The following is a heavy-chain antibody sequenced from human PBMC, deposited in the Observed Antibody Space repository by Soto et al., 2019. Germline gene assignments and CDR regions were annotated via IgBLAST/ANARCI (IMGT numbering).Heavy chain of an antibody. V-gene: IGHV1-69*13. CDR3: ARRAGPAPYYYYYYGMDV. Sequence: SVKVSCKASGGTFSSYAISWVRQAPGQGLEWMGGIIPIFGTANYAQKFQGRVTITADESTSTAYMELSSLRSEDTAVYYCARRAGPAPYYYYYYGMDVWGQGXTVTVYS. CDR1: GGTFSSYA. CDR2: IIPIFGTA. J-gene: IGHJ6*02.